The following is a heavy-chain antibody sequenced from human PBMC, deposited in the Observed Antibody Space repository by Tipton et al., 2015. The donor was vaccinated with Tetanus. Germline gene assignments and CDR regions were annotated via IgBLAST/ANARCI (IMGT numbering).Heavy chain of an antibody. CDR1: GYNFTHYS. J-gene: IGHJ2*01. CDR2: IDPRDSET. Sequence: QSGPEVKKPGESLKISCRGSGYNFTHYSIGWVRQMPGKGLEWVGIIDPRDSETFQGHVTISADKSISTAHLRWSSLEASDTAIYYCARRRSAILSGSYHWHFDIWGRGTLVIVSS. CDR3: ARRRSAILSGSYHWHFDI. D-gene: IGHD3-9*01. V-gene: IGHV5-51*01.